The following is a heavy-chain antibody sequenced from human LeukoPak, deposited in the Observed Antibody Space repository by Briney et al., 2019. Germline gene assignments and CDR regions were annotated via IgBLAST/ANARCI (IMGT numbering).Heavy chain of an antibody. CDR3: ARSEFWSGYSLFRGPIWFDP. V-gene: IGHV1-46*01. CDR1: GYTFTSYY. CDR2: INPSGGST. D-gene: IGHD3-3*01. Sequence: ASVKVSCKASGYTFTSYYMHWVRQAPGQGLEWMGIINPSGGSTSYAQKFQGRVTMTRDTSTSTVYMELSSLRSEDTAVYYRARSEFWSGYSLFRGPIWFDPWGQGTLVTVSS. J-gene: IGHJ5*02.